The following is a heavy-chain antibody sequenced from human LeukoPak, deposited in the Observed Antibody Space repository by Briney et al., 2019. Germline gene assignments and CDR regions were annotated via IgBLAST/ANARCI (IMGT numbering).Heavy chain of an antibody. J-gene: IGHJ5*01. D-gene: IGHD3-10*01. Sequence: PGGSLRLSCAASGFAFTTYEMNWVRQAPGKGLEWVSYISSTIYYADSVKGRFTISRDNAKNSLYLQMNSLRAEDTAVYYCASSPSTGGYRSTWFVYWGQGTLVTVSS. V-gene: IGHV3-48*03. CDR3: ASSPSTGGYRSTWFVY. CDR1: GFAFTTYE. CDR2: ISSTI.